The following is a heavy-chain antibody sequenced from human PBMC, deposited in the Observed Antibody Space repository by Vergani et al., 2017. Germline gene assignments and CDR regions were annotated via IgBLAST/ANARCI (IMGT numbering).Heavy chain of an antibody. V-gene: IGHV3-7*01. CDR2: IMPDGSAT. J-gene: IGHJ3*02. D-gene: IGHD6-6*01. CDR1: GFTFSDFW. Sequence: EVLLVESGGGLVQPGESLRLSCTASGFTFSDFWMTWVRQVPGKGPEWVANIMPDGSATMYADSLRGRFSISRDNAKNSLHLHMSSLRVEDTAVYFCAKSGFVGAFETWGQGTMVTVSS. CDR3: AKSGFVGAFET.